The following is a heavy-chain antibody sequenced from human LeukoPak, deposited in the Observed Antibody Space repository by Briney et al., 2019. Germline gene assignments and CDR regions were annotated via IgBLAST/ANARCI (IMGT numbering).Heavy chain of an antibody. D-gene: IGHD6-13*01. J-gene: IGHJ4*02. Sequence: PSETLSLTCTVSGGSISSYYWSWIRQPAGEGLEWIGRICSTGSTNYNPSLKSRVTMSVDTSKNQFSLRLRSVTAADTAVYYCARQIASAGTAGFDFWGQGALVTVSS. CDR3: ARQIASAGTAGFDF. CDR1: GGSISSYY. CDR2: ICSTGST. V-gene: IGHV4-4*07.